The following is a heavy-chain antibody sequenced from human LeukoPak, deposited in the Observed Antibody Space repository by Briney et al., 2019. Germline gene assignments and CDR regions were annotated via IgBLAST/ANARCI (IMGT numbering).Heavy chain of an antibody. J-gene: IGHJ5*02. V-gene: IGHV3-21*01. D-gene: IGHD4-11*01. Sequence: PGGSPRLSCAASGFTFSSYSMNWVRQAPGKGLEWVSSISSSSGYIYYADSVKGRFTISRDNAKNSLYLQMNSLRAEDTAVYYCARDPRYSNRQFDPWGQGTLVTVSS. CDR3: ARDPRYSNRQFDP. CDR1: GFTFSSYS. CDR2: ISSSSGYI.